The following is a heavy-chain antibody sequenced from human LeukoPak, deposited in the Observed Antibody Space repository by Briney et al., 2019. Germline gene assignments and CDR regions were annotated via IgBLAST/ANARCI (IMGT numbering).Heavy chain of an antibody. CDR2: INPNSGGT. V-gene: IGHV1-2*02. CDR3: AKDRYDQHYFDY. Sequence: ASVKVSCKASGYTFTGYYMHWVRQAPGQGLEWMGWINPNSGGTNYAQKFQGRVTMTRDTSISTAYMELSRLRSDDTAVYYCAKDRYDQHYFDYWGQGTLVTVSS. D-gene: IGHD2-2*01. CDR1: GYTFTGYY. J-gene: IGHJ4*02.